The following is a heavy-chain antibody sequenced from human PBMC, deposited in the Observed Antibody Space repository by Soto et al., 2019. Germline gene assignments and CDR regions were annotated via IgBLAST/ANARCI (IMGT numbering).Heavy chain of an antibody. CDR2: ISAYNGNT. V-gene: IGHV1-18*04. J-gene: IGHJ3*02. D-gene: IGHD3-9*01. CDR1: GYTFTSYG. Sequence: APVKVSCKASGYTFTSYGISWVRQAPGQGLEWMGWISAYNGNTNYAQKLQGRVTMTTDTSTSTAYMELRSLRSDDTAVYYCARTGGQXYDILTGYEWPLFAFDIWGQGTMVTVSS. CDR3: ARTGGQXYDILTGYEWPLFAFDI.